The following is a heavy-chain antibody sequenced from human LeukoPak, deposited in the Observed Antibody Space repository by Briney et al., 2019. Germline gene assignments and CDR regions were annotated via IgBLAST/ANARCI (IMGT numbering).Heavy chain of an antibody. D-gene: IGHD3-22*01. J-gene: IGHJ4*02. CDR1: GYTFTSYY. CDR2: INPSGGST. CDR3: AISDSSGYRLDY. Sequence: ASVKASCKASGYTFTSYYMHWVRQAPGQGLEWMGIINPSGGSTSYAQKFQGRVTMTRDTSTSTVYMELSSLRSEDTAVYYCAISDSSGYRLDYWGQGTLVTVSS. V-gene: IGHV1-46*03.